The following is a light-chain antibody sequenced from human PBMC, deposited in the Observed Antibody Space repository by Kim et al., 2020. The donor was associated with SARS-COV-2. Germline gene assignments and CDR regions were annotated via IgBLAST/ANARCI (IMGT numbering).Light chain of an antibody. CDR3: GTWDTSLSVVL. CDR1: SSNIGNNP. Sequence: QSVLTQPPSVSAAPGQKVTISCSGRSSNIGNNPVSWYQQLPGTAPKLLIYDDNKRPSGIPDRFSGSKSGTSATLGITGLQTGDEADYYCGTWDTSLSVVLFGGGTQLTVL. J-gene: IGLJ2*01. V-gene: IGLV1-51*01. CDR2: DDN.